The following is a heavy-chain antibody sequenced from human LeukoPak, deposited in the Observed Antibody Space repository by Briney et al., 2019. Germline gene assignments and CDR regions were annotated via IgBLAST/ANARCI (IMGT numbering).Heavy chain of an antibody. CDR2: INPNSGGT. D-gene: IGHD2-15*01. V-gene: IGHV1-2*02. CDR3: ARVVGGRYCSGGSCPYYYYYIDV. Sequence: ASVKVSCKASGYTFTSYYMHWVRQAPGQGLEWMAWINPNSGGTNYAQKFQGRVTMTRDTSISTAYMELSRLRSDDTAVYYCARVVGGRYCSGGSCPYYYYYIDVWGKGTTVTVSS. J-gene: IGHJ6*03. CDR1: GYTFTSYY.